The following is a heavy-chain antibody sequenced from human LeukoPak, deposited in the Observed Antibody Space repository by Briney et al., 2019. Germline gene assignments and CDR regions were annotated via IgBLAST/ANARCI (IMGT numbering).Heavy chain of an antibody. D-gene: IGHD6-13*01. Sequence: GGSLRLSCAASGFTFSSYWMHWVRQAPGKGLVWVSRINSDESTTTYADSVKGRFTISRDNAKNTLYLQMNSLRAEDTAVYYCARSLRSSNWYPHVYWGQGALVTVSP. V-gene: IGHV3-74*01. CDR3: ARSLRSSNWYPHVY. CDR1: GFTFSSYW. CDR2: INSDESTT. J-gene: IGHJ4*02.